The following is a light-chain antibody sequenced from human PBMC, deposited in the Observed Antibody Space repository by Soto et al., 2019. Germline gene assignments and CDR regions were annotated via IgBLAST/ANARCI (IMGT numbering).Light chain of an antibody. CDR2: LEGSGSY. V-gene: IGLV4-60*03. CDR1: SGHSSYI. J-gene: IGLJ2*01. CDR3: ETWDSNTRI. Sequence: QAVVTQSSSASASLGSSVKLTCTLSSGHSSYIIAWHQQQPGKAPRYLMKLEGSGSYNTGSGVPDRFSGSSSGTDRYLTISNLQSEDEADYYCETWDSNTRIFGGGTKVTVL.